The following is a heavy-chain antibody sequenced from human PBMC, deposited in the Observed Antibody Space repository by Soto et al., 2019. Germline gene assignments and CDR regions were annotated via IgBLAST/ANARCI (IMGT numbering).Heavy chain of an antibody. J-gene: IGHJ5*02. V-gene: IGHV4-59*01. Sequence: SDTLSRTYNICSGSNSRYYWNMIQQPPGKGLEWIGYIYYSGSTNYNPSLKSRVTISVDTSKNQFSLKLSSVTAADTAVYYCARDPGSGSYYGWFDPWGQGTLVTVS. CDR2: IYYSGST. CDR1: SGSNSRYY. D-gene: IGHD3-10*01. CDR3: ARDPGSGSYYGWFDP.